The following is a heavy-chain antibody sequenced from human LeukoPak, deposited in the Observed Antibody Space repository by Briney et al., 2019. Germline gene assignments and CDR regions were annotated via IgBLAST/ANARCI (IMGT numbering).Heavy chain of an antibody. Sequence: GGSLRLSCAASGFTFSSYGMHWVRQAPGKGLEWVAVIWYDGSNKYYADSVKGRFTISRDNSKNTLYLQMNGLRAEDTAVYYCARDPCGGVCYAFDIWGQGTMVTVSS. CDR2: IWYDGSNK. J-gene: IGHJ3*02. CDR1: GFTFSSYG. D-gene: IGHD2-21*02. CDR3: ARDPCGGVCYAFDI. V-gene: IGHV3-33*01.